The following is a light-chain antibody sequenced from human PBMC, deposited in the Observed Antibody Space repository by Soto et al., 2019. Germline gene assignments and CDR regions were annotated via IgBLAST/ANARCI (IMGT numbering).Light chain of an antibody. CDR2: DAS. CDR1: QNVARNY. CDR3: QQYATSPLA. V-gene: IGKV3-20*01. Sequence: ENVLTQSPGTLSLSPGESATLACRASQNVARNYLAWFQQRPGQAPRLLIYDASTRATGIPDRFSGSGSGTDFTLTISRLEPEDFAVYFCQQYATSPLAFGGGTKADIK. J-gene: IGKJ4*01.